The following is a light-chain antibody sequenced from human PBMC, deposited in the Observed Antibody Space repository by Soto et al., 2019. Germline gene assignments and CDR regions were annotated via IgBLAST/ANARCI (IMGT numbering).Light chain of an antibody. CDR3: CAYAVTFYV. CDR1: SSNIGSDY. CDR2: RNN. V-gene: IGLV1-47*01. J-gene: IGLJ1*01. Sequence: QSVLTQPPSASGTPGQRVTISCSGSSSNIGSDYVFWYQHLPGTAPKLLIYRNNQRPSGVPDRFSGSRSGNTASLTISGLQAEDEADYYCCAYAVTFYVFGTGTKLTVL.